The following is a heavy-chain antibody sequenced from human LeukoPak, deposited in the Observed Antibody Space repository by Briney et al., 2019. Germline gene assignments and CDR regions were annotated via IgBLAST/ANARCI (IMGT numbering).Heavy chain of an antibody. J-gene: IGHJ5*02. CDR1: GYTFTGYY. CDR3: ARDRCSSTSCFNWFDP. CDR2: INPNSSGT. V-gene: IGHV1-2*02. D-gene: IGHD2-2*01. Sequence: GASVKVSCKASGYTFTGYYMHWVRQAPGQGLEWMGWINPNSSGTNYAQKFQGRVTMTRDTSISTAYMELSRLRSDDTAVYYCARDRCSSTSCFNWFDPWGQGTLVTVSS.